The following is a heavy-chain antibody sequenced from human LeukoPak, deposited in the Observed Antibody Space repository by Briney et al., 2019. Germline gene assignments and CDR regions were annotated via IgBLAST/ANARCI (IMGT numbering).Heavy chain of an antibody. CDR2: ISAYNGNT. CDR3: ARGSRNIVVVPAAIGGGNWFDP. V-gene: IGHV1-18*01. D-gene: IGHD2-2*01. CDR1: GYTFTSYG. J-gene: IGHJ5*02. Sequence: ASVKVSCKASGYTFTSYGISWVRQAPGQGLEWVGWISAYNGNTNYAQKLQGRVTMTTDTSTSTAYMELRSLRSDDTAVYYCARGSRNIVVVPAAIGGGNWFDPWGQGTLVTVSS.